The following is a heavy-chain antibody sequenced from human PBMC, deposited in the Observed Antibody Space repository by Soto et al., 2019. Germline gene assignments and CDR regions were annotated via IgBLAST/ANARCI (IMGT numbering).Heavy chain of an antibody. CDR2: IYWNDVT. Sequence: SGPTLVQPTQPLTLTCTFSGFSLTTSGVGVGWIRQPPGKALEWLAHIYWNDVTGYSPPLKNKLTITKDTSKNQVVLTMTNMDPVDTATYYCAHRRTDYHDNSGLRFFDPWGQGTLVTVSS. D-gene: IGHD3-22*01. V-gene: IGHV2-5*01. CDR1: GFSLTTSGVG. CDR3: AHRRTDYHDNSGLRFFDP. J-gene: IGHJ5*02.